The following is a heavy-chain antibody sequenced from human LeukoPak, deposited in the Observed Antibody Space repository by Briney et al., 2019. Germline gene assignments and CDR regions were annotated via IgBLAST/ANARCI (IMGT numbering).Heavy chain of an antibody. CDR1: GFTFSSYE. V-gene: IGHV3-48*03. D-gene: IGHD5-18*01. Sequence: GGSLRLSCAASGFTFSSYEMNWVRQAPGKGLEWVSYISSSGSTIYYADSVKGRFTISRDNAKNSLYLQMNSLRAEDTAVYYCARGLIQLWSLVDYWGQGTLVTVSS. CDR2: ISSSGSTI. J-gene: IGHJ4*02. CDR3: ARGLIQLWSLVDY.